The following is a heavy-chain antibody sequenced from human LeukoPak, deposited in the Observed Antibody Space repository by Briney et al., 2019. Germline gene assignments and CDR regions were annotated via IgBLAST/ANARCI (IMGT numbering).Heavy chain of an antibody. V-gene: IGHV1-2*02. CDR2: ISPSSGGT. D-gene: IGHD2-2*01. CDR1: GYTFTGYY. Sequence: GASVKVSCKASGYTFTGYYMHWVRQAPGQGLEWMGWISPSSGGTNYAQKFQGRVTMTRDTSISTAYMELSRLRSDDTAVYYCARSNRIVVVPAAMSYWGQGTLVTVSS. J-gene: IGHJ4*02. CDR3: ARSNRIVVVPAAMSY.